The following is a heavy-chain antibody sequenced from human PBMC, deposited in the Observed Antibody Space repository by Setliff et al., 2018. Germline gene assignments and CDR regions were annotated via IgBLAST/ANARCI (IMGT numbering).Heavy chain of an antibody. CDR2: ISSSSSYI. J-gene: IGHJ4*02. CDR1: GFTFSSYS. Sequence: GGSLRLSCAASGFTFSSYSLNWVRQAPGKGLEWVSSISSSSSYIYYADSVQGRFTISRDNAKNSLYLQMNSLRAEDTAVYYCASGVPREYYDSSGSSMLDYWGQGTLVTVSS. CDR3: ASGVPREYYDSSGSSMLDY. V-gene: IGHV3-21*01. D-gene: IGHD3-22*01.